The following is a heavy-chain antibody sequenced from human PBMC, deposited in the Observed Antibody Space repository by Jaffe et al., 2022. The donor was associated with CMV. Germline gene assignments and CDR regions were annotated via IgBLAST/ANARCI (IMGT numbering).Heavy chain of an antibody. V-gene: IGHV3-23*04. CDR3: ARGRRSGSYFAFFDN. CDR1: GFSFSYHA. D-gene: IGHD3-10*01. J-gene: IGHJ4*02. CDR2: ISGSGGST. Sequence: EVQLVDSGGGLVQPGGSLRLSCAASGFSFSYHAMSWVRQAPGKGLEWVSAISGSGGSTYYTDSVKGRFTISRDNSNNTVYLQMNSLSAEDTAVYYCARGRRSGSYFAFFDNWGQGTLVTVSS.